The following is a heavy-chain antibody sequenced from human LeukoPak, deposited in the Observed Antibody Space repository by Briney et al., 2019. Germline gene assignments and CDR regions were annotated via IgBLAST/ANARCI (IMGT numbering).Heavy chain of an antibody. CDR3: ARGADFLYYFDY. J-gene: IGHJ4*02. Sequence: GGSLRLSCAASGFTFSSYAMHWVRQAPGKGLERVAVISYDGSNKYYADSVKGRFTISRDNSKNTLYLQMNSLRAEDTAVYYCARGADFLYYFDYWGQGTLVTVSS. CDR2: ISYDGSNK. V-gene: IGHV3-30-3*01. CDR1: GFTFSSYA. D-gene: IGHD3-3*01.